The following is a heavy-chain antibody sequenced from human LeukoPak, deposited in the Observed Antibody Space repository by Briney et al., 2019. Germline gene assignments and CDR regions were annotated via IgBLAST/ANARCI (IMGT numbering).Heavy chain of an antibody. V-gene: IGHV1-46*01. CDR2: INPSGGGT. J-gene: IGHJ5*02. CDR1: GYTFTSYY. Sequence: GASVKVSCKASGYTFTSYYMHWVRQAPGQGLEWMGIINPSGGGTSYAQKFQGRVTMTRDTSTSTVYMELSSLRSEGTAVYYCARAAGMITFGGVTRNWFDPWGQGTLVTVSS. D-gene: IGHD3-16*01. CDR3: ARAAGMITFGGVTRNWFDP.